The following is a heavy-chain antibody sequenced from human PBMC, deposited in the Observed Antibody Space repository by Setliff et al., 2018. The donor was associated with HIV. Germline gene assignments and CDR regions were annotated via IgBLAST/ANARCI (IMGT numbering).Heavy chain of an antibody. CDR2: INQNGREK. J-gene: IGHJ4*02. Sequence: PGGSLRLSCAASGFTSGFTFTNYGMSWVRRAPGKGLEWVANINQNGREKYYVDSVKGRFTISRDNAKDSLYPQMNSLRGEDTAVYYCAGSRGYFVKAEWGQGTLVTVSS. CDR1: GFTSGFTFTNYG. V-gene: IGHV3-7*01. D-gene: IGHD3-22*01. CDR3: AGSRGYFVKAE.